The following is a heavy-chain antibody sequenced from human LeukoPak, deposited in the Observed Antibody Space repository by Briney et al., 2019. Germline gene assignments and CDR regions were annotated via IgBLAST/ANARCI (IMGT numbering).Heavy chain of an antibody. CDR3: AKDSDCTTTTCYDYYYYYMDV. Sequence: GGSLRPSCAASGFTFSSYGIHWVRQGPGKGLEWVAFIRFDGSYKYYADSVKGRFTIPRDNSKNTLFLEMNSLRAEDTAVYYCAKDSDCTTTTCYDYYYYYMDVWGKGTTVTVSS. D-gene: IGHD2-2*01. CDR1: GFTFSSYG. J-gene: IGHJ6*03. CDR2: IRFDGSYK. V-gene: IGHV3-30*02.